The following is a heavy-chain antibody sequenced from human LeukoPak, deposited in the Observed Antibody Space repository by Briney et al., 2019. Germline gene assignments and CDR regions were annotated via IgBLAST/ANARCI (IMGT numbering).Heavy chain of an antibody. J-gene: IGHJ4*02. V-gene: IGHV3-7*01. Sequence: GGSLRLSCVASGFTFVSHWMAWVRQAPGKGLEWVANIKQDGSEKYYVDSVKGRFTISRGNAKNSLYLQMNSLRAEDTAVYYCARRINSGWYGGYYFDYWGQGTLVTVSS. CDR2: IKQDGSEK. D-gene: IGHD6-19*01. CDR1: GFTFVSHW. CDR3: ARRINSGWYGGYYFDY.